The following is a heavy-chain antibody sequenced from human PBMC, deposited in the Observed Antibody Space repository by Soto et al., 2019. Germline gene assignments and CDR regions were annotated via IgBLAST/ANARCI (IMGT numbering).Heavy chain of an antibody. CDR2: ISAYNGKT. CDR3: ARQDVVLPPAIPEFDP. V-gene: IGHV1-18*04. Sequence: QVQLVQSGAEVKKPGASVKVSCKASGYTFTSYGISWVRQAPGQGLEWMGRISAYNGKTNYAQKLQGRVTMTTDTSTSTAYMELRSLRSDDTAVYYCARQDVVLPPAIPEFDPWGQGTLVTVSS. D-gene: IGHD2-2*02. J-gene: IGHJ5*02. CDR1: GYTFTSYG.